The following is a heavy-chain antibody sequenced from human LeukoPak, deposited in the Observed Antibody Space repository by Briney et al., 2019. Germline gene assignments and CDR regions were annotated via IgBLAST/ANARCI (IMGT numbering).Heavy chain of an antibody. CDR1: GFTSSSYA. V-gene: IGHV3-23*01. D-gene: IGHD6-19*01. CDR3: AKNPGYSSGWYYRY. Sequence: PGGSLRLSCAASGFTSSSYAMSWVRQAPGKGLEWVSAISGSGGSTYYADSVKGPFTISRDNSKNTLYLQMNSLRAEDTAVYYCAKNPGYSSGWYYRYWGQGTLVTVSS. CDR2: ISGSGGST. J-gene: IGHJ4*02.